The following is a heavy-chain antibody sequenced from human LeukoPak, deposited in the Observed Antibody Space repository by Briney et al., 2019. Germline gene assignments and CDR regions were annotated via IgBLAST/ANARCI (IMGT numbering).Heavy chain of an antibody. J-gene: IGHJ2*01. CDR2: IIPIFGTA. V-gene: IGHV1-69*05. CDR3: AREAAVAGTITHWYFDL. Sequence: STVNVSCKASGGTFSSYAISWVRQAPGQGLEWMGRIIPIFGTANYAQKFQGRVTITTDESTSTAYMELSSLRSEDTAVYYCAREAAVAGTITHWYFDLWGRGTLVTVSS. CDR1: GGTFSSYA. D-gene: IGHD6-19*01.